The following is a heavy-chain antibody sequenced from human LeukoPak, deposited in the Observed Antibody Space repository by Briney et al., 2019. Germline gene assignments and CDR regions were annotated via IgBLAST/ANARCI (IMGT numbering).Heavy chain of an antibody. CDR2: ISKDGRTI. V-gene: IGHV3-48*03. D-gene: IGHD5-12*01. CDR3: ARGSYTGFDLYFDS. CDR1: GFSFSTQE. J-gene: IGHJ4*02. Sequence: GGSLRLSCAASGFSFSTQEMAWVRQAPGKGLEWVSYISKDGRTIYYADSVKGRFTISRDNTRNSLFLQLSSQSADDTAFYYCARGSYTGFDLYFDSWGQGTLVTISS.